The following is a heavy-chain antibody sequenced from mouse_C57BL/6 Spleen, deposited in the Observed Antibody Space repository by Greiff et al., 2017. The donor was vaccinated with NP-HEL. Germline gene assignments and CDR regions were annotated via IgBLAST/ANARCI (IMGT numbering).Heavy chain of an antibody. CDR2: IDPSDSYT. CDR1: GYTFTSYW. V-gene: IGHV1-50*01. D-gene: IGHD2-4*01. CDR3: AGIYYDYVFAY. Sequence: QVQLQQSGAELVKPGASVKLSCKASGYTFTSYWMQWVKQRPGQGLEWIGEIDPSDSYTNYNQKFKGKATLTVDTSSSTAYMQLSSLTSEDSAVYYCAGIYYDYVFAYWGQGTLVTVSA. J-gene: IGHJ3*01.